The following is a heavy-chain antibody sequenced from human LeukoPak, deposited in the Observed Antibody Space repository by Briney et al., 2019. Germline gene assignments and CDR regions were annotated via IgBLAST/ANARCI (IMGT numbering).Heavy chain of an antibody. CDR3: ARYRDSGGRLAFDI. CDR1: GGSISSDGYY. Sequence: PSETLSLTCTVSGGSISSDGYYWTWIRQHPGKGLEWIGYIYYSGTTYYNPSLESRVTLSVDTSKNQFPLRLSSVTAADTAVYYCARYRDSGGRLAFDIWGQGTMATVSS. J-gene: IGHJ3*02. CDR2: IYYSGTT. V-gene: IGHV4-31*03. D-gene: IGHD2-15*01.